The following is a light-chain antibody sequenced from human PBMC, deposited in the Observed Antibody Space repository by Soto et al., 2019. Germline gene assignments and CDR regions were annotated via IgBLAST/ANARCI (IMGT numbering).Light chain of an antibody. J-gene: IGLJ1*01. CDR1: SSDVGGYNY. Sequence: QSVLTQPASVSGSDGQSITISCTGTSSDVGGYNYVSWYQQHPGKAPRLMIYGVNNRPSGVSTRFSGSKSGNTASLTISGLQAEDEADYYCNSYTSSSPYVFGTGTKLTVL. V-gene: IGLV2-14*01. CDR3: NSYTSSSPYV. CDR2: GVN.